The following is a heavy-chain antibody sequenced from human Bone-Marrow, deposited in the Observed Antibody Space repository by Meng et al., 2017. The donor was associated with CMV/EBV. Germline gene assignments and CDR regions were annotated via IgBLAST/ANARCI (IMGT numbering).Heavy chain of an antibody. CDR1: GGSISSSSYY. J-gene: IGHJ4*02. V-gene: IGHV4-39*01. CDR3: ARGDGGFTMVRGVISY. CDR2: IYYSGST. D-gene: IGHD3-10*01. Sequence: SETLSLTCTVSGGSISSSSYYWGWIRQPPGKGLEWIGSIYYSGSTYYNPSLKSRVTISVDTSKNQFSLKLSSVTAADTAVYYCARGDGGFTMVRGVISYWGQGTRVTGSS.